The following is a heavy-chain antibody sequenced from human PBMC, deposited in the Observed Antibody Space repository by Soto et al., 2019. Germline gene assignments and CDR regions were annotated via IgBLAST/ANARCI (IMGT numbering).Heavy chain of an antibody. CDR1: GYSFTRYW. D-gene: IGHD3-3*01. Sequence: PGESLKISCKASGYSFTRYWIGWVRQMPGKGLEWMGIIYPDDSETKYSPSFEGQVTISVDKSISTAYLQWGSLKASDTAMYYCASPVEWAPQKDRPGDMAVWGQGTSVTVSS. CDR2: IYPDDSET. J-gene: IGHJ6*02. CDR3: ASPVEWAPQKDRPGDMAV. V-gene: IGHV5-51*01.